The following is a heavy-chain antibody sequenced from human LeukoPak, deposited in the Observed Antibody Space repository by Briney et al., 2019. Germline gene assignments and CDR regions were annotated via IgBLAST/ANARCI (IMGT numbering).Heavy chain of an antibody. CDR1: GYTFTSYG. Sequence: GASVNVSCKASGYTFTSYGISWVRQAPGQGLEWMGWISAYNGNTNYAQKLQGRVTMTTDTSTSTAYMELRSLGSDDTAVYYCARSARISYYDILTQLDPWGQGTLVTVSS. CDR3: ARSARISYYDILTQLDP. V-gene: IGHV1-18*01. CDR2: ISAYNGNT. J-gene: IGHJ5*02. D-gene: IGHD3-9*01.